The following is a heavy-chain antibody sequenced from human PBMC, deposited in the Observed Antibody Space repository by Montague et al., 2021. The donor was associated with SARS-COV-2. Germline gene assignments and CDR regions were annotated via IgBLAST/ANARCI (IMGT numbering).Heavy chain of an antibody. CDR1: GGSFSDYY. J-gene: IGHJ4*02. CDR2: INHSGST. D-gene: IGHD3-22*01. V-gene: IGHV4-34*01. Sequence: SETLSLTCAVYGGSFSDYYWTWIRQPPGKGLEWIGEINHSGSTNYNPSLKSRVTISVDTSKNQFSLKMTSVTAADTAVYYCARGRQVIDMVVEVVTCGEYDFDFWGQGTLVTVSS. CDR3: ARGRQVIDMVVEVVTCGEYDFDF.